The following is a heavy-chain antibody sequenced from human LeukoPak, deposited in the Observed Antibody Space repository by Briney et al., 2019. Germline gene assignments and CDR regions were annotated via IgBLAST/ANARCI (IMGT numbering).Heavy chain of an antibody. CDR3: ARLRFDFWSGYTHPYIDY. V-gene: IGHV4-39*01. D-gene: IGHD3-3*01. Sequence: SETLSLTCTVSGGSISSSSYSGGWIRQPPGTGQGWIGSIYYSGTTYYNPSLKSRVTISVDTSKIQFSLKLSSVAATDTAVYFCARLRFDFWSGYTHPYIDYWGQGTLVTVSS. CDR2: IYYSGTT. CDR1: GGSISSSSYS. J-gene: IGHJ4*02.